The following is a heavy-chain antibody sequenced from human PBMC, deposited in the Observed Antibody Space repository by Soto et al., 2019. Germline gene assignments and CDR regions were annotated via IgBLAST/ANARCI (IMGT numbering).Heavy chain of an antibody. CDR2: ISSTAVAT. J-gene: IGHJ4*02. CDR1: GFTFTNYA. Sequence: EVQLLESGGDLVQTGGSLRLSCAASGFTFTNYAMSWVRQAPGMGLEWVSGISSTAVATYYADSVKGRFTISRDNSNNTLSLQMNDLRAEDTAVYYCAKAPRPTWNWYYFDYWGQGTLVTVSS. V-gene: IGHV3-23*01. D-gene: IGHD1-7*01. CDR3: AKAPRPTWNWYYFDY.